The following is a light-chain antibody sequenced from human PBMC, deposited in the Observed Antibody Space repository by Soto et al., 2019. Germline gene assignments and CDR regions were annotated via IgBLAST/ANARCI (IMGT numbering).Light chain of an antibody. CDR2: DAS. CDR1: QSVSSY. CDR3: QQRSNWPLT. Sequence: EILLTQSPSTLSLSPGERATLSCRASQSVSSYLAWYQQKPGQAPRLLIYDASNRATGIPARFSGSGSGTDCTLTISSLEPEDFEVYYCQQRSNWPLTFGGGTKVDIK. V-gene: IGKV3-11*01. J-gene: IGKJ4*01.